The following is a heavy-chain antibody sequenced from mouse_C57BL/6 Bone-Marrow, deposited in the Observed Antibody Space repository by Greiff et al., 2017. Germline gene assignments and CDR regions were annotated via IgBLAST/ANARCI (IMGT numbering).Heavy chain of an antibody. D-gene: IGHD3-3*01. Sequence: EVKLVESGGGLVKPGGSLKLSCAASGFTFSDYGMHWVRQAPEKGLEWVAYISSGSSTINYADTVKGRFTISRDNAHNTLFLQLTSLRSEDTAMDYCARAEGDMDYWGQGTSLTVSS. CDR3: ARAEGDMDY. CDR2: ISSGSSTI. J-gene: IGHJ4*01. CDR1: GFTFSDYG. V-gene: IGHV5-17*01.